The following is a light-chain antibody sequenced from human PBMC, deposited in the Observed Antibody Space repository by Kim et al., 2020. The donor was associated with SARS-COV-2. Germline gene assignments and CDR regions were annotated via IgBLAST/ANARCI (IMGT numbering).Light chain of an antibody. CDR1: SNNVGNQG. CDR3: SAWDSSLSAWV. Sequence: QTATRTWTGNSNNVGNQGAAWVQQYQGHPPKLLSYRNNNRPSGVSERLSASRSGNTASLTITGLQPEDEADYYCSAWDSSLSAWVFGGGTQLTVL. CDR2: RNN. V-gene: IGLV10-54*01. J-gene: IGLJ3*02.